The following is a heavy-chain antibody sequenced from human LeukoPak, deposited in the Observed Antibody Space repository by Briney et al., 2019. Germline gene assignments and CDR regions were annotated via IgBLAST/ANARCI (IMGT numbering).Heavy chain of an antibody. CDR1: GGSISSDDDY. CDR3: STEDKYCSSPSCNDY. Sequence: SETLSLTCTVSGGSISSDDDYWSWIRQPPGKGLEWIGYIFYSGSTYYSSSLQSRVTISVDSSKNQFSLKLTSVTAADTAVYYCSTEDKYCSSPSCNDYWGQGTLVTVSS. CDR2: IFYSGST. V-gene: IGHV4-30-4*01. D-gene: IGHD2-2*01. J-gene: IGHJ4*02.